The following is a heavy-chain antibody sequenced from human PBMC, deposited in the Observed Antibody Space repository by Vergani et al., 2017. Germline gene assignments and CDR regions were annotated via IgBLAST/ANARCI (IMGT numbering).Heavy chain of an antibody. CDR3: ARGHRDNWNYGY. V-gene: IGHV3-9*01. J-gene: IGHJ4*02. D-gene: IGHD1-7*01. CDR1: GFTFDDYA. CDR2: ISWNSGSI. Sequence: EVQLVESGGGLVQPGRSLRLSCAASGFTFDDYAMHWVRQAPGKGLEWVSGISWNSGSIGYADSVKGRFTISRDNAKNSLYLQMNSLRAEDTALYYCARGHRDNWNYGYWGQGTLVTVSS.